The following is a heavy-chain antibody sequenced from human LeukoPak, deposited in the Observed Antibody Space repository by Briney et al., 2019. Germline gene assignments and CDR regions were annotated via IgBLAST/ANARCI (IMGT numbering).Heavy chain of an antibody. Sequence: ASVKVSCKASGYTFTSYYMHWVRQAPGQGLEWMGIINPSGGSTSYAQKFQGRVTMTRDTSTSTVYMELSSLRAEDTAVYYCARDRHCANGVCHNSAGMDVWGQGTTVTVSS. CDR3: ARDRHCANGVCHNSAGMDV. D-gene: IGHD2-8*01. V-gene: IGHV1-46*01. CDR2: INPSGGST. J-gene: IGHJ6*02. CDR1: GYTFTSYY.